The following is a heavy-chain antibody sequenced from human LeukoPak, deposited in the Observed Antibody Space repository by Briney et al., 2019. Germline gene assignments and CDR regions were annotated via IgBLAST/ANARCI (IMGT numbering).Heavy chain of an antibody. Sequence: KASETLSLTCTVSGGSISGSTYYWGWIRQPPGKELEWIGSLYYSGSTNYNPSLKSRVTISVDTSKNQFSLKLSSVTAADTAVYYCARVKGMRWHDYGASLSAFDIWGQGTMVTVSS. CDR2: LYYSGST. CDR3: ARVKGMRWHDYGASLSAFDI. CDR1: GGSISGSTYY. V-gene: IGHV4-39*07. D-gene: IGHD4-17*01. J-gene: IGHJ3*02.